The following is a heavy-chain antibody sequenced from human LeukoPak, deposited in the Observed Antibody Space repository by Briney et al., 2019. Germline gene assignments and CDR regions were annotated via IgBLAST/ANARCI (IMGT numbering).Heavy chain of an antibody. CDR2: INHSGST. CDR3: ARDGVNSLDCSSTSCYGFVGLGPYYFDY. Sequence: SETLSLTRAVYGGSFSGYYWSWIRQPPGKGLEWIGEINHSGSTNYNPSLKSRVTISVDTSKNQFSLKLSSVTAADTAVYYCARDGVNSLDCSSTSCYGFVGLGPYYFDYWGQGTLVTVSS. J-gene: IGHJ4*02. D-gene: IGHD2-2*01. V-gene: IGHV4-34*01. CDR1: GGSFSGYY.